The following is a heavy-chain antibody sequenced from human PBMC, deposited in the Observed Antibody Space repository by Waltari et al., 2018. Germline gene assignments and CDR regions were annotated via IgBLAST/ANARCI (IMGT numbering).Heavy chain of an antibody. D-gene: IGHD2-2*02. J-gene: IGHJ5*02. CDR2: INPNSGGT. V-gene: IGHV1-2*02. CDR1: TGYY. Sequence: TGYYMHWVRQAPGQGLEWMGWINPNSGGTNYAQKFQGRVTMTRDTSISTAYMELSRLRSDDTAVYYCARNRCSSTSCYKGGWFDPWGQGTLVTVSS. CDR3: ARNRCSSTSCYKGGWFDP.